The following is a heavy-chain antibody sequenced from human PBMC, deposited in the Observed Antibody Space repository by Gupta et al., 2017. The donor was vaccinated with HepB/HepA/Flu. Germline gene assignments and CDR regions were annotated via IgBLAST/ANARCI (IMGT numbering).Heavy chain of an antibody. CDR1: GGPFSGYY. Sequence: QVQLQQWGAGLLKPSETLSLTCAVYGGPFSGYYWSWIRQPPGKGLEWIGEINHSGSTNFNPSLKSRVTISVDTSKNQFSLKLSSVTAADTAVYYCARVGIYSSSWYLDYWGQGTLVTVSS. V-gene: IGHV4-34*01. CDR3: ARVGIYSSSWYLDY. CDR2: INHSGST. J-gene: IGHJ4*02. D-gene: IGHD6-13*01.